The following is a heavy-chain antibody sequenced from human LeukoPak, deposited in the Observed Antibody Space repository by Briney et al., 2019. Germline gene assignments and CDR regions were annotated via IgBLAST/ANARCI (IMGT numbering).Heavy chain of an antibody. CDR1: GITFSTAW. CDR2: IKSKIGGATA. J-gene: IGHJ5*02. Sequence: PGGSLRLSCAASGITFSTAWMSWFRQAPGKGLEWVGRIKSKIGGATADYAAPVKDRFTISRDDSKNTLYLQMNSPKTEDTAVYYCATDRAWFDPWGQGTLVTVSS. D-gene: IGHD3-10*01. V-gene: IGHV3-15*01. CDR3: ATDRAWFDP.